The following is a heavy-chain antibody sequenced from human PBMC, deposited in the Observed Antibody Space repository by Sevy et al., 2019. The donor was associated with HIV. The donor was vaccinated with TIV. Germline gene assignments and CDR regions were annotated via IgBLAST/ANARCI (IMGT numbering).Heavy chain of an antibody. J-gene: IGHJ3*02. V-gene: IGHV3-7*01. CDR1: GFTFSSYW. D-gene: IGHD3-10*01. Sequence: GGSLRLSCAASGFTFSSYWMSWVRQAPGKGLEWVATLKQDGSEKYYVDSVKGRFTISRDNAKNSLYLQMNSLRAEDTAVYYCVTMVRGVIGAFDIWGQGTMVTVSS. CDR2: LKQDGSEK. CDR3: VTMVRGVIGAFDI.